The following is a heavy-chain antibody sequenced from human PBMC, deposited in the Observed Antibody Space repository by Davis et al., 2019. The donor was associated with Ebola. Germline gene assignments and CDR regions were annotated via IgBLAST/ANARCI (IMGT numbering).Heavy chain of an antibody. CDR2: ISSSSSYT. D-gene: IGHD3-3*01. J-gene: IGHJ6*03. V-gene: IGHV3-11*06. Sequence: GESLKISCAASGFTFSDYYMSWIRQAPGKGLEWVSYISSSSSYTNYADSVKGRFTISRDNAKNSLYLQMNSLRAEDTAVYYCARGTYYDFWSGYYTYYYYYMDVWGKGTTVTVSS. CDR3: ARGTYYDFWSGYYTYYYYYMDV. CDR1: GFTFSDYY.